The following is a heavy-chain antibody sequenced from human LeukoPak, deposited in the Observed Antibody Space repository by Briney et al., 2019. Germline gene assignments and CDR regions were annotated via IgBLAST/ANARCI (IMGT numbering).Heavy chain of an antibody. CDR3: MSALGT. CDR1: GGSFSGYY. V-gene: IGHV4-34*10. Sequence: SETLSLTCAVYGGSFSGYYWSWIRQPPGKGLEWIGEINHSGSTNYNPSLKSRITMSIDTSKNQFSLKLSSMTAADTAVYYCMSALGTWGQGTLVTVSS. J-gene: IGHJ5*02. D-gene: IGHD1-26*01. CDR2: INHSGST.